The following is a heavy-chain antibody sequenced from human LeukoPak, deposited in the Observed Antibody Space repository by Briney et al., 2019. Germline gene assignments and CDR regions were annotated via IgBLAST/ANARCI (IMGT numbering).Heavy chain of an antibody. CDR1: GFSFSSDA. CDR2: ISGRGVNI. CDR3: AKESFYYDTTGYRAYYFDY. J-gene: IGHJ4*02. D-gene: IGHD3-22*01. V-gene: IGHV3-23*01. Sequence: GGSLRLSCAASGFSFSSDAMSWVRQSPGKGLEWVSAISGRGVNIYNADSVKGRFTISRDISRTTLYLQMNSLRAEDTAVYYCAKESFYYDTTGYRAYYFDYWGQGTLVTVSS.